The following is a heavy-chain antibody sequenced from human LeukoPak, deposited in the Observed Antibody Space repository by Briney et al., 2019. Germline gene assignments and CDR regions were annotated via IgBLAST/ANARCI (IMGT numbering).Heavy chain of an antibody. V-gene: IGHV4-39*07. J-gene: IGHJ3*02. Sequence: SETLSLTCTVSGGSISSSSYYWGWIRQPPGKGLEWIGSIYYSGSTNYNPSLKSRVTISLDTSKNQFSLKLSSVTAADTAVYYCARVLRAYSSGFGALDIWGQGTMVTVSS. CDR2: IYYSGST. CDR1: GGSISSSSYY. CDR3: ARVLRAYSSGFGALDI. D-gene: IGHD4-11*01.